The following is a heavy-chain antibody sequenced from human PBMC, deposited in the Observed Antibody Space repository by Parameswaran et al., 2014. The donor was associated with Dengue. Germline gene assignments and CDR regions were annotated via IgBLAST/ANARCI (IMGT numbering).Heavy chain of an antibody. V-gene: IGHV4-31*02. Sequence: WIRQPPGKGLEWIGYIYYSGSTYYNPSLKSRVTISVDTSKNQFSLKLSSVTAADTAVYYCARERLRKGGYNNFPNWYFDLWGLAPWSPSPQ. CDR2: IYYSGST. CDR3: ARERLRKGGYNNFPNWYFDL. D-gene: IGHD3-22*01. J-gene: IGHJ2*01.